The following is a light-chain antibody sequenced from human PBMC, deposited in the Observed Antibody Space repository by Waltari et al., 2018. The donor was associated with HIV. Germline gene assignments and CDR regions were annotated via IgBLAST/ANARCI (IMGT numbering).Light chain of an antibody. CDR1: QSVSRSY. J-gene: IGKJ1*01. CDR3: HQYDSSSWT. Sequence: EIVLTQSPGTLSLSPGERVTLSGRASQSVSRSYLAWYQQKPGQAPRLLIYDAASRATGIPDRFSGSGSGTDFTLTISRLEPEDFAVYYCHQYDSSSWTFGQGTKVEIK. V-gene: IGKV3-20*01. CDR2: DAA.